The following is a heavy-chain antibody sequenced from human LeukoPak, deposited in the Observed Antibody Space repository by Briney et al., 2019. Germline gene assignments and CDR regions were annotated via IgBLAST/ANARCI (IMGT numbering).Heavy chain of an antibody. CDR2: ISPSSSYI. Sequence: PGGSLSLSCAASGFTFSNYIMNWVRQAPGKGLEWVSSISPSSSYIYYADSLKGRVTISRDNAKKSVFLQINSLRADDTAVYYCARVSGALAGGFDYWGQGTLVTVSS. CDR3: ARVSGALAGGFDY. J-gene: IGHJ4*02. D-gene: IGHD6-19*01. V-gene: IGHV3-21*01. CDR1: GFTFSNYI.